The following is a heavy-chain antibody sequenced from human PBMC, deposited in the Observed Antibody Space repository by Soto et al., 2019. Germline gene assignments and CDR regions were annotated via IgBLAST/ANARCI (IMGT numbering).Heavy chain of an antibody. CDR3: ARARATIAAAAIFDC. J-gene: IGHJ4*02. Sequence: PSETLSLSCAVSGVSISTSNWWSWVRQPPGKGLEWIGEVYRTGSTNYNPSLESRVIVSVDKSKNQFSLKLTSVTAADTAVYYCARARATIAAAAIFDCWGQGTLVTVSS. CDR1: GVSISTSNW. D-gene: IGHD6-13*01. CDR2: VYRTGST. V-gene: IGHV4-4*02.